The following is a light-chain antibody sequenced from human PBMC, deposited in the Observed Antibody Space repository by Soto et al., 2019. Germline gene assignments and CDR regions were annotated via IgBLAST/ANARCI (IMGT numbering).Light chain of an antibody. V-gene: IGLV1-44*01. Sequence: QSVLTQPPSVSAAPGQKVTISCSGSSSNIGNNYVSWYQQLSGSLIYSNDQRPPGVPDRFSGSKSGTSASLGISGLQSEDEADYFCAVWDDSLNGWVFGGGTKVTVL. CDR3: AVWDDSLNGWV. J-gene: IGLJ3*02. CDR1: SSNIGNNY. CDR2: SND.